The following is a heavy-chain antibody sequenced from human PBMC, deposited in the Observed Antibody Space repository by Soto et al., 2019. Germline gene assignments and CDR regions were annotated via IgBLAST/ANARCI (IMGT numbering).Heavy chain of an antibody. CDR3: ASQSVYSYGFDY. Sequence: SETLSLTCTVSGGSVSSGSYYWSWIRQPPGKGLEWIGYIYYNGSTNYNVSVKSRVTISVHTSKTQFSLSLSSVTAADTAVYYCASQSVYSYGFDYWGQGTLVTVSS. J-gene: IGHJ4*02. V-gene: IGHV4-61*01. D-gene: IGHD5-18*01. CDR2: IYYNGST. CDR1: GGSVSSGSYY.